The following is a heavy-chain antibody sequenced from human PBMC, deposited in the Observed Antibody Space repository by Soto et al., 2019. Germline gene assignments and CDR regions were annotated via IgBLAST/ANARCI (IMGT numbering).Heavy chain of an antibody. V-gene: IGHV4-34*01. J-gene: IGHJ4*02. CDR1: GGTFSGYD. Sequence: SETLPLTCAVYGGTFSGYDWRWIRQPPGKGLEWIGEINHSGSTNYNPSLKSRVTISVDTSKNQFSLKLSSVTAADTAVYYCARVSTIFGVVIRLDYWGQGTLVTVSS. D-gene: IGHD3-3*01. CDR2: INHSGST. CDR3: ARVSTIFGVVIRLDY.